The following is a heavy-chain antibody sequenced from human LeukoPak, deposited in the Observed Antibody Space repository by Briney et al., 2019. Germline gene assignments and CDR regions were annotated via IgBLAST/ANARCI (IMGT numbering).Heavy chain of an antibody. CDR3: ASGSGTKGRGSCSSWYCAFDI. CDR2: IYTSGST. J-gene: IGHJ3*02. Sequence: PSQTLSLTCTVSGGSISSGSYYWSWIRQPAGKGLEWIGRIYTSGSTNYNPSLKSRVTISVDTSKNQFSLKLSSVTAADTAVYYCASGSGTKGRGSCSSWYCAFDIWGQGTMVTVSS. CDR1: GGSISSGSYY. V-gene: IGHV4-61*02. D-gene: IGHD6-13*01.